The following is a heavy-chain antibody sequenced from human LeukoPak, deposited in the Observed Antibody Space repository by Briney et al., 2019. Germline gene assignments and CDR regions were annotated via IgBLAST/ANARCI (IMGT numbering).Heavy chain of an antibody. D-gene: IGHD7-27*01. V-gene: IGHV3-7*01. J-gene: IGHJ3*01. Sequence: GGSLRLSCAASGFTFSSYWMSWVRQAPGKGLEWVANIKQDGSEKYYVDSVKGRFTISRDNARDSLFLQMNSLRAEDTAVYYCARVYPGEDGFDVWGQGTMVTVSS. CDR1: GFTFSSYW. CDR2: IKQDGSEK. CDR3: ARVYPGEDGFDV.